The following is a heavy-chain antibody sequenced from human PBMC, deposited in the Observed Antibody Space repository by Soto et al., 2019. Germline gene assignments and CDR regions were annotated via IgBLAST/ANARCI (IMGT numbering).Heavy chain of an antibody. CDR3: ARENTLVRGFDP. J-gene: IGHJ5*02. CDR2: IYTSGST. CDR1: GGSSSSYG. V-gene: IGHV4-4*07. Sequence: SETLSLTCSVSGGSSSSYGWSWIRQPAGKGLEWIGRIYTSGSTNYNPSLKSRVTMSVDTSKNQFSLKLSSVTAADTAVYYCARENTLVRGFDPWGQGTLVTVSS. D-gene: IGHD3-10*01.